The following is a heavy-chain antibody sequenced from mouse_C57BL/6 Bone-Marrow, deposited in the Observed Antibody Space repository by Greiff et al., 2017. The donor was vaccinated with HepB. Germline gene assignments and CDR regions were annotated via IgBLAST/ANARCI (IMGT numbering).Heavy chain of an antibody. J-gene: IGHJ4*01. V-gene: IGHV10-1*01. CDR2: IRSKSNNYAT. Sequence: EVKLVESGGGLVQPKGSLKLSCAASGFSFNTYAMNWVRQAPGKGLEWVARIRSKSNNYATYYADSVKDRFTISRDDSESMLYLQMNNLKTEDTAMYYCTAQATAYYAMDYWGQGTSVTVSS. D-gene: IGHD3-2*02. CDR1: GFSFNTYA. CDR3: TAQATAYYAMDY.